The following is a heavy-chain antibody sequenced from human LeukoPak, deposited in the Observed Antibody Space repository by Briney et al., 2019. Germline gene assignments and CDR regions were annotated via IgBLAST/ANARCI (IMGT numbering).Heavy chain of an antibody. CDR2: ISWNSGSI. D-gene: IGHD2-15*01. J-gene: IGHJ4*02. CDR3: AKDVSLGYCSGGSCSAHFDY. V-gene: IGHV3-9*03. CDR1: GFIFDDYA. Sequence: GGSLRLSCAASGFIFDDYAMHWVRQAPGKGLEWVSGISWNSGSIAYADSVKGRFAISRDNAKNSLYLQMNSLRAEDMALYYCAKDVSLGYCSGGSCSAHFDYWGQGTLVTVSS.